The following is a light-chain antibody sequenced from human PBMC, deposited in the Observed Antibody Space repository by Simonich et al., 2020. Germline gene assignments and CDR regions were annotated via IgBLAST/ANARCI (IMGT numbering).Light chain of an antibody. J-gene: IGKJ2*01. Sequence: DIVMTQSPDSLAVSLGERATINSKSSQSVLYSSNNKNYLAWYQQKPGQPPKLLIYWASTREPGVPDRFSGSGSGTDFTLTISSLQAEDVAVYYCQQYYSTPYTFGQGTKLEIK. V-gene: IGKV4-1*01. CDR3: QQYYSTPYT. CDR2: WAS. CDR1: QSVLYSSNNKNY.